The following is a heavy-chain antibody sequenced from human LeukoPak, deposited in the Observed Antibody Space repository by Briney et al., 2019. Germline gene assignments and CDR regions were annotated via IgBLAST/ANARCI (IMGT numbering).Heavy chain of an antibody. CDR3: ARDRGDYHAFDI. Sequence: GGSLRLSCAASGFTFSSYAMSWVRQAPGKGLEWAANIKQDGSEKYYVDSVKGRFTISRDNAKNSLYLQMNSLRAEDTAVYYCARDRGDYHAFDIWGQGTMVTVSS. D-gene: IGHD4/OR15-4a*01. CDR1: GFTFSSYA. CDR2: IKQDGSEK. J-gene: IGHJ3*02. V-gene: IGHV3-7*01.